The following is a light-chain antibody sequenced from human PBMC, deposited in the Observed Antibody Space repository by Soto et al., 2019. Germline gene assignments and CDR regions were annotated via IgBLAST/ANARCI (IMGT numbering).Light chain of an antibody. CDR1: QMISVW. CDR2: KAS. Sequence: DIQMTQSPSTLSASVGDRVTITCWASQMISVWLAWYQQRPGKAPKLLIAKASNLESGVPSRISGSGSETEFTLTISSLQPDDFATYYCLQYNSFPWTFGQGTKVEMK. CDR3: LQYNSFPWT. V-gene: IGKV1-5*03. J-gene: IGKJ1*01.